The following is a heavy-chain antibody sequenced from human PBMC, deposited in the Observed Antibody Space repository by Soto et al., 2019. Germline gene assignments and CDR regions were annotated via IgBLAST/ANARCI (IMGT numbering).Heavy chain of an antibody. CDR3: AREGGGSGSYFVASYYYGMDV. CDR1: GGSISSGGYS. CDR2: IYHSGST. V-gene: IGHV4-30-2*01. D-gene: IGHD3-10*01. J-gene: IGHJ6*02. Sequence: PSETLSLTCAVSGGSISSGGYSWSWIRQPPGKGLEWIGYIYHSGSTYYNPSLKSRVTISVDRSKNQFSLKLSSVTAADTAVYYCAREGGGSGSYFVASYYYGMDVWGQGTTVTVSS.